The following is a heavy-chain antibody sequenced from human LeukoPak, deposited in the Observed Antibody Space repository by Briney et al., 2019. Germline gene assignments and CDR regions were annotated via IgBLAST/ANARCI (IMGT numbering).Heavy chain of an antibody. Sequence: GGSLRLSCAASGFTFNSFSMNWVRQAPGKGLEWVSSISSSSSYTYYADSVKGRFTISRDNAKNSLYLQMNSLRAEDTAVYYCARRAGAYSHPYDYWGQGTLVTVSS. D-gene: IGHD4/OR15-4a*01. CDR1: GFTFNSFS. CDR3: ARRAGAYSHPYDY. CDR2: ISSSSSYT. V-gene: IGHV3-21*04. J-gene: IGHJ4*02.